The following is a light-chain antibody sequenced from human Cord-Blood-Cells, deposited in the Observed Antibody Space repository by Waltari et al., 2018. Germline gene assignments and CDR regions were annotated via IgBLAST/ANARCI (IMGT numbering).Light chain of an antibody. V-gene: IGKV3-15*01. CDR2: GAA. J-gene: IGKJ3*01. Sequence: EIVMTQSPATLSVSPGERATLSCRASQRVSSNLAWYQQQPGHAPRPLIYGAATRATGITARCSGSGAGTEFTLTISSLQSEDFAVYYCQQYNNWPPFTFGPGTKVDIK. CDR3: QQYNNWPPFT. CDR1: QRVSSN.